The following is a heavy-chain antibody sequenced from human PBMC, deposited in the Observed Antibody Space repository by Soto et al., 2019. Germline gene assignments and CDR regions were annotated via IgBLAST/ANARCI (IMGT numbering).Heavy chain of an antibody. CDR2: IYYSGST. CDR1: GGSISSYY. D-gene: IGHD3-22*01. Sequence: SETLSLTCTVSGGSISSYYWSWIRQPPGKGLEWIGYIYYSGSTNYNPSLKSRVTISVDTSKNQFSLKLSSVTAADTAVYYCARSPSGYLDYWGQGTLVTVSS. CDR3: ARSPSGYLDY. J-gene: IGHJ4*02. V-gene: IGHV4-59*01.